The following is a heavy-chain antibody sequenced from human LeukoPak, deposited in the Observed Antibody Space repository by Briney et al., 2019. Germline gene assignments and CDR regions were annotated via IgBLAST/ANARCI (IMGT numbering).Heavy chain of an antibody. CDR3: ARLVGGIAAAGIVMWDDNWFDP. CDR2: IYPVDSDT. D-gene: IGHD6-13*01. CDR1: GYTFTTYW. J-gene: IGHJ5*02. Sequence: GESLKISCKGSGYTFTTYWIAWVRQMPGKGLEWMGIIYPVDSDTRYSPSFQGQVTISVDKSISTAYLQWSSLKASDTAMYYCARLVGGIAAAGIVMWDDNWFDPWGQGTLVTVSS. V-gene: IGHV5-51*01.